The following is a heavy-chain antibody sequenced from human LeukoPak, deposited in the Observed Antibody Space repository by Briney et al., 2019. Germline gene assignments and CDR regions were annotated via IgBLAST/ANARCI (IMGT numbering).Heavy chain of an antibody. D-gene: IGHD5/OR15-5a*01. CDR1: GFTFSSYG. J-gene: IGHJ4*02. CDR3: ANMLSTSRLS. V-gene: IGHV3-30*02. CDR2: IRYDGSNK. Sequence: GGSLRLSCAASGFTFSSYGMHWVRQAPGKGLEWVAFIRYDGSNKYYADSVKGRFTISRDNSKNTLYLQMNSLRAEDTAVYYCANMLSTSRLSWGQGILVTVSS.